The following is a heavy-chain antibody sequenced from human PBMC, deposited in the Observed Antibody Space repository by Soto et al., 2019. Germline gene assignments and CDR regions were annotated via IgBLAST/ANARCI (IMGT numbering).Heavy chain of an antibody. CDR3: ARDPYCSGGSCQGNGWFDP. CDR2: ISYDGSNK. CDR1: GFTFSSYA. J-gene: IGHJ5*02. Sequence: QVQLVESGGGVVQPGRSLRLSCAASGFTFSSYALHWVRRAPGKGLEWVAVISYDGSNKYYADSVKGRFTISRDNSKNTLYLQMNSLRAEDTAVYYCARDPYCSGGSCQGNGWFDPWGQGTLVTVS. V-gene: IGHV3-30-3*01. D-gene: IGHD2-15*01.